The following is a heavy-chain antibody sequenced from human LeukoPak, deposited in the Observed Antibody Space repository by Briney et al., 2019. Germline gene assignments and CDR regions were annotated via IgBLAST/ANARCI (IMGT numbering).Heavy chain of an antibody. J-gene: IGHJ5*02. V-gene: IGHV4-39*07. Sequence: SETLSLTCTVSGGSISSSDYYWGWIRQPPGKGLEWIGSIYYSVTTYYNPSLKSRVTISVDTSKNQFSLKLNSVTAADTAVYYCARDVLLWFGELSYNWFDPWGQGTLVTVSS. CDR2: IYYSVTT. D-gene: IGHD3-10*01. CDR3: ARDVLLWFGELSYNWFDP. CDR1: GGSISSSDYY.